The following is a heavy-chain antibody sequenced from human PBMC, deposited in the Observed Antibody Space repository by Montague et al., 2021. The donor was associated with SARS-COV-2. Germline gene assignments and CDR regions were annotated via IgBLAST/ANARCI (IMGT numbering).Heavy chain of an antibody. CDR2: INHSGST. J-gene: IGHJ6*02. D-gene: IGHD2-2*01. CDR1: GGSFSGYY. Sequence: SKTRSLTCAVYGGSFSGYYWGWIRQPPGKGLEWIGEINHSGSTNYNPSLKSRVTISVDTSKNQFSLKLSSVTAADTAVYYCTREGYQVLWSDYYYYGMDVWGQGTTVTVSS. V-gene: IGHV4-34*01. CDR3: TREGYQVLWSDYYYYGMDV.